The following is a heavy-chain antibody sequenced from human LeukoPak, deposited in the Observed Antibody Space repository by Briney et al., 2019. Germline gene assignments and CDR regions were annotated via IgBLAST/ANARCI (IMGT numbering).Heavy chain of an antibody. Sequence: PSETLSLTCTVSGGSISSSSYYWGWIRQPPGKGLEWIGTIYYSGSTYYNPSLKSRVTISVDTSKNQFSLKLSSGTAADTAVYYCARQGSGNYLSPVNYWGQGTLVTVSS. CDR2: IYYSGST. J-gene: IGHJ4*02. V-gene: IGHV4-39*01. CDR3: ARQGSGNYLSPVNY. CDR1: GGSISSSSYY. D-gene: IGHD1-26*01.